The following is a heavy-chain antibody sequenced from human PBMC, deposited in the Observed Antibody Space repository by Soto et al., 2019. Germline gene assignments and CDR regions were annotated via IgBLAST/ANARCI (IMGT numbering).Heavy chain of an antibody. J-gene: IGHJ5*02. CDR2: ISAYNGNT. CDR3: ARDRVWFGELLAPSGARTPNWFDP. V-gene: IGHV1-18*01. Sequence: QVQLVQSGAEVKKPGASVKVSCMASGYTFSSYGISWVRQAPGQGLEWMGWISAYNGNTNYAQKLHGRVTMTTDTSTRTAYMELRSLRSDDTAVYYCARDRVWFGELLAPSGARTPNWFDPWGQGPLVTDSS. D-gene: IGHD3-10*01. CDR1: GYTFSSYG.